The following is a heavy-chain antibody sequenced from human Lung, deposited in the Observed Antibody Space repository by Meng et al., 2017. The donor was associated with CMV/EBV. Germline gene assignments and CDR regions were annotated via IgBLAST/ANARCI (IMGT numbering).Heavy chain of an antibody. Sequence: SXTXSLXCAVYGGSFSDYYWSWFRQPPGEALEWIGEVDHRGSTNYNPSLRSRATISIDTSKLQFSLRLASVTAADSAVYFCARRESLVMVPANLRWFDPWXQGTXVTVSS. D-gene: IGHD2-8*01. J-gene: IGHJ5*02. CDR3: ARRESLVMVPANLRWFDP. CDR2: VDHRGST. V-gene: IGHV4-34*01. CDR1: GGSFSDYY.